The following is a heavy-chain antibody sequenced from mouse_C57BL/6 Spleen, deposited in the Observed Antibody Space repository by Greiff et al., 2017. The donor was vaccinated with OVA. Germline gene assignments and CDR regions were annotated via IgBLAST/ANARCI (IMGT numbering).Heavy chain of an antibody. CDR2: IYPGSGST. Sequence: QVQLQQPGAELVKPGASVKMSCKASGYTFPSYWITWVKQRPGQGLEWIGDIYPGSGSTNYNEKFKSKATLTVDTSSSTAYMQLSSLTSEDSAVYYCARMGTTVGWYFDVWGTGTTVTVSS. D-gene: IGHD1-1*01. CDR1: GYTFPSYW. V-gene: IGHV1-55*01. J-gene: IGHJ1*03. CDR3: ARMGTTVGWYFDV.